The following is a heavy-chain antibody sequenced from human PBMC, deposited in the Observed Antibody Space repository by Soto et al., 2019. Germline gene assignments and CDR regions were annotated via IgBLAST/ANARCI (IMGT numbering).Heavy chain of an antibody. Sequence: ASVKVSCKASGGTFSSYAISWVRQAPGQGLEWMGGIIPIFGTANYAQKFQGRVTITADESTSTAYMGLSSLRSEDTAVYYCARGIAARRDYYYYYGMDVWGQGTTVTVSS. CDR3: ARGIAARRDYYYYYGMDV. CDR2: IIPIFGTA. D-gene: IGHD6-6*01. V-gene: IGHV1-69*13. CDR1: GGTFSSYA. J-gene: IGHJ6*02.